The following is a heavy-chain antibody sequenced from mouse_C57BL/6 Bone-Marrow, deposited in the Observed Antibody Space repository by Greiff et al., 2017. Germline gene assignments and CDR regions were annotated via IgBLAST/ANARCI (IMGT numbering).Heavy chain of an antibody. V-gene: IGHV1-59*01. Sequence: QVQLQQPGAELVRPGTSVKLSCKASGYTFTSYWMHWVKQRPGQGLEWIGVIDPSDSYTNYNQKFKGKATLTVDPSSSTAYMQLSSLTSEDSAVYYCARDGNYPAWFAYWGQGTLVTVSA. CDR1: GYTFTSYW. D-gene: IGHD2-1*01. J-gene: IGHJ3*01. CDR3: ARDGNYPAWFAY. CDR2: IDPSDSYT.